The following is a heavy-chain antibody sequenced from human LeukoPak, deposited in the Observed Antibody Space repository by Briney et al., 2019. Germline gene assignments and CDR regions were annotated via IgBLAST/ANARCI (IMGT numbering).Heavy chain of an antibody. V-gene: IGHV3-9*01. CDR2: ISWNSGSI. CDR1: GFTFDDYA. CDR3: AKDQNYDILTGYRDY. D-gene: IGHD3-9*01. Sequence: PGRSLRLSCAASGFTFDDYAMHWVRQAPGKGLEWVSGISWNSGSIGYADSVKGRFTISRDNAKNSLYLQMNSLRAEDTALNYCAKDQNYDILTGYRDYWGQGTLVTVSS. J-gene: IGHJ4*02.